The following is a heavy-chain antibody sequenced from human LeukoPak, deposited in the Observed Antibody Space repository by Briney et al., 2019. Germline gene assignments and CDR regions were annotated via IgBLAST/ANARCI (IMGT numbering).Heavy chain of an antibody. J-gene: IGHJ6*02. D-gene: IGHD1-7*01. Sequence: GESLKISCKGSGYRFTDYWIGWVRQMPGKGLEWMGIIYPGDSDTRYSPSFQGQVTISADKSINTAHLQWSSLRASDTAMYYCARGAAGTTPDYYYFGLDVWGQGTTVRVSS. CDR2: IYPGDSDT. V-gene: IGHV5-51*01. CDR3: ARGAAGTTPDYYYFGLDV. CDR1: GYRFTDYW.